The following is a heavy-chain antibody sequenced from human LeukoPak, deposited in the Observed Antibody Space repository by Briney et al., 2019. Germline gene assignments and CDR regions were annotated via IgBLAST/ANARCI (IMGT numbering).Heavy chain of an antibody. CDR1: NYSISSGFF. D-gene: IGHD3-16*02. V-gene: IGHV4-38-2*02. J-gene: IGHJ4*02. CDR3: ARIDVWGSYRYLDY. Sequence: SETLSLTCIVSNYSISSGFFWGWIRQPPGKGLEWIGSIYNSGTTYYNSSLKSRVTLSVDTSKNQFSLTLRSVTAADTAVYYCARIDVWGSYRYLDYWGQGKLITVSS. CDR2: IYNSGTT.